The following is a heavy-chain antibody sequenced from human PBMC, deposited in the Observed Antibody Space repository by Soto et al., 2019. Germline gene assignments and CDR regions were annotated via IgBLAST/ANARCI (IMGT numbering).Heavy chain of an antibody. D-gene: IGHD3-16*01. Sequence: KASETLSLTCTVSGGSISSSSYYWGWIRQPPGKGLEWIGSIYYSGSTYYNPSLKSRVTISVDTSKNQFSLKLSSVTAADTAVYYCARPGENWNYFDYWGKGTLVTVSS. J-gene: IGHJ4*02. CDR2: IYYSGST. V-gene: IGHV4-39*01. CDR1: GGSISSSSYY. CDR3: ARPGENWNYFDY.